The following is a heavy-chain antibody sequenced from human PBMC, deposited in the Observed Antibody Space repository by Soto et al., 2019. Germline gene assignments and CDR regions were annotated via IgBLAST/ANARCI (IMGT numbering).Heavy chain of an antibody. Sequence: QVQLVQSGAEVKKPGASVKVSCKASGYTFTNYDINWVRQATGQGLEWMGWMNPNSGNTGYAQKFQGRVSMTRDTSISTAYMELNNLRSEDTAVYYCVRASYADYWGQGTLVTVSS. D-gene: IGHD5-18*01. J-gene: IGHJ4*02. CDR1: GYTFTNYD. CDR3: VRASYADY. CDR2: MNPNSGNT. V-gene: IGHV1-8*01.